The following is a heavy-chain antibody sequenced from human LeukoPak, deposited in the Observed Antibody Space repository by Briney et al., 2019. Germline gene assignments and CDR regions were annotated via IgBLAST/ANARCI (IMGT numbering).Heavy chain of an antibody. V-gene: IGHV4-34*01. CDR3: ARELGDTSMGY. CDR2: INHSGST. J-gene: IGHJ4*02. D-gene: IGHD5-18*01. CDR1: GGSFSGYY. Sequence: SETLSLTCAVYGGSFSGYYWSWIRQPPGKGLEWIGEINHSGSTNYNPSLKSRVTISVDTSKSQFSLKLSSVTAADTAVYYWARELGDTSMGYWGQGTLVTVSS.